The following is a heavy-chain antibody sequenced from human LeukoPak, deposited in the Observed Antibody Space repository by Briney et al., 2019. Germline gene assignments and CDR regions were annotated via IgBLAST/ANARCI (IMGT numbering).Heavy chain of an antibody. CDR1: GGSISSYY. J-gene: IGHJ5*02. V-gene: IGHV4-59*01. D-gene: IGHD3-10*01. CDR2: ISDIGSI. Sequence: SETLSLTCTVSGGSISSYYWSWIRQPPGKGLEWIAYISDIGSINYNPSLKSRVTISVDTSKNQFSLKLSSVTAADTAVYYCARSPSWVTMARGVIVHWFDPWGQGTLVTVSS. CDR3: ARSPSWVTMARGVIVHWFDP.